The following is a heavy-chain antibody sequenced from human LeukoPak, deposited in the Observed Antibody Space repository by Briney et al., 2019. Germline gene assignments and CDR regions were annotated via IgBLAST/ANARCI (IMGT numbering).Heavy chain of an antibody. V-gene: IGHV4-30-2*01. D-gene: IGHD2-2*01. Sequence: SETLSLTCTVSGGSISSGGYYWSWIRQPPGKGLEWIGYIYHSGSTYYNPSLKSRVTISVDRSKNQFSLKLSSVTAADTAVYYCARGGDGIVVVPAASFDYWGQGTLVTVSS. CDR2: IYHSGST. CDR1: GGSISSGGYY. CDR3: ARGGDGIVVVPAASFDY. J-gene: IGHJ4*02.